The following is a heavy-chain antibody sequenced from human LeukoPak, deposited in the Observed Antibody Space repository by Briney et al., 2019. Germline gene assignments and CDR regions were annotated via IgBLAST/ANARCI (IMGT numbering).Heavy chain of an antibody. Sequence: PSETLSLTCTVSGGSISSGGYYWSWIRQPPGKGLEWIGYIYHSGSTYYNPSLKSRVTISVDRSKNQFSLKLSSVTAADTAVYYCASEAYNCYYYYMDVWGKGTTVTVSS. CDR1: GGSISSGGYY. J-gene: IGHJ6*03. CDR3: ASEAYNCYYYYMDV. V-gene: IGHV4-30-2*01. D-gene: IGHD4-11*01. CDR2: IYHSGST.